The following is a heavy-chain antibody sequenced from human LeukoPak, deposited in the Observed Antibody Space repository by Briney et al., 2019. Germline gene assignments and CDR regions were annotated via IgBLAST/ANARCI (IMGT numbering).Heavy chain of an antibody. CDR3: AALQQLTGDFDC. Sequence: ASVKVSCKAFGHTFTNYGITWVRQAPGQGLEWMGWISAYNGDTNYAQKFQGRVTMTTDTSTSTAYMELKSLRSDDTAVYYCAALQQLTGDFDCWGQGTLVTVSS. D-gene: IGHD6-13*01. CDR1: GHTFTNYG. V-gene: IGHV1-18*01. J-gene: IGHJ4*02. CDR2: ISAYNGDT.